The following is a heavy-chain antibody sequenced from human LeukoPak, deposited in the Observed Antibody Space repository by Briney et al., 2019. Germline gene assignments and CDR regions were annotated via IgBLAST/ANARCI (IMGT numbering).Heavy chain of an antibody. D-gene: IGHD3-10*01. CDR3: ARDGSRYGSGYNWFDP. Sequence: SQTLSLTCTVSGGSISSGGYYWGWIRQAPGKGLEWIGYIYYSGSTNYNPSLESRVTISVDTSENQFSLELRSVTAADTAVYYCARDGSRYGSGYNWFDPWGQGTLVTVSS. J-gene: IGHJ5*02. CDR2: IYYSGST. V-gene: IGHV4-61*08. CDR1: GGSISSGGYY.